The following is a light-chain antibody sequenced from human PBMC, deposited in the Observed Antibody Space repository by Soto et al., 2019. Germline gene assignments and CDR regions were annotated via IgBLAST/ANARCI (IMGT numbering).Light chain of an antibody. V-gene: IGLV1-40*01. Sequence: QSVLTQPPAVSGAPGQRVTISCTGSSSNIGAGFDVHWYQQLPGTAPKLLIFANVNRPSGVPDRFSGSKSGTSASLAITGLQAGDEADYYCQSFDSSLGGTVVFGGGTKVTVL. CDR3: QSFDSSLGGTVV. CDR1: SSNIGAGFD. CDR2: ANV. J-gene: IGLJ3*02.